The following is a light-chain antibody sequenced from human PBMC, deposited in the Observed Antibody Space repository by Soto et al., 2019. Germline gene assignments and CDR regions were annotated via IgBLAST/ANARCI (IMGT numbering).Light chain of an antibody. Sequence: VMTQSPATLSVSPGERVTLSCRARQSISSSFLAWYQQKPGQAPRLLIYGASTRATGIPARFSGSGSGTEFTLTISSLQSEDFAVYYCKQYDVWPPWTFGQGTKVEIK. CDR2: GAS. CDR1: QSISSS. V-gene: IGKV3-15*01. CDR3: KQYDVWPPWT. J-gene: IGKJ1*01.